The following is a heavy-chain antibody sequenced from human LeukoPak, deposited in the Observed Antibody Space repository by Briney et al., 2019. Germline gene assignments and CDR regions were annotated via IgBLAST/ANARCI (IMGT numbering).Heavy chain of an antibody. CDR1: GGSFSGYY. J-gene: IGHJ5*02. V-gene: IGHV4-34*01. CDR2: INHSGST. CDR3: ARGQVVVVPAAKTGRWFDP. D-gene: IGHD2-2*01. Sequence: SSETLSLTCAVYGGSFSGYYWSWIRQPPGKGLEWIGEINHSGSTNYNPSLKSRVTISVDTSKNQFSLKLSSVTAADTAVYCCARGQVVVVPAAKTGRWFDPWGQGTLVTVSS.